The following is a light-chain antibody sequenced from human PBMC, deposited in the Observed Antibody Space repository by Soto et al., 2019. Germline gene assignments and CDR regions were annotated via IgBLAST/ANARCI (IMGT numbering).Light chain of an antibody. V-gene: IGKV3-11*01. CDR1: QSVSSY. CDR2: DAS. J-gene: IGKJ2*01. CDR3: QQRSNWPLYT. Sequence: EIVLTQSPATLSLSPGERATLSCRASQSVSSYLAWYQQKPGQAPRLLIYDASNRATGIPARFSGSGSGTDFTLTSSSLEPEDFAVYYCQQRSNWPLYTFDQGTNLEIK.